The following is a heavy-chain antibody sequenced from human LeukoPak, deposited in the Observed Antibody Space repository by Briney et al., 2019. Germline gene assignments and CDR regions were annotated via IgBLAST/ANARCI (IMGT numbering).Heavy chain of an antibody. Sequence: ASVKVSCKPSGYTFSNYGISWVRQAPGQGLEWMGWISAYNGNTNYAQKLQGRVTMTTDTSTSTAYMELRSLRSDDTAVYYCARRWEYYDFWSGYYKGAFDYWGQGTLVTVSS. D-gene: IGHD3-3*01. V-gene: IGHV1-18*01. CDR1: GYTFSNYG. J-gene: IGHJ4*02. CDR3: ARRWEYYDFWSGYYKGAFDY. CDR2: ISAYNGNT.